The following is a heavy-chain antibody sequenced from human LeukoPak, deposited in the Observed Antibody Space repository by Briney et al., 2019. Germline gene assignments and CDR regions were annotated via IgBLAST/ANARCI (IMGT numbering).Heavy chain of an antibody. CDR3: ARASGWYDY. Sequence: SETLSLTCTVSGGSISSYYWSWIRQPPGKGLEWIGYIYYSGSTNYNPSLKSRVTISVDTSKNQFSLKLSSVTAADTAVYYCARASGWYDYWGQGTLVTVSS. V-gene: IGHV4-59*08. J-gene: IGHJ4*02. D-gene: IGHD6-19*01. CDR2: IYYSGST. CDR1: GGSISSYY.